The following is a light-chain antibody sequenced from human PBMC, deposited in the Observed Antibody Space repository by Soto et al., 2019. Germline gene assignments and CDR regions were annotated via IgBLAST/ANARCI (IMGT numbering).Light chain of an antibody. CDR2: DAS. Sequence: DTQMTQSPSTLSASVGDRVTITCRARQSISRWLAWYQQKPGKAPKLLIYDASSLESGVPSRFSGSGSGTEFTLTINSLQPDDFATYYCQQYNTFHSFGQGTKVEIK. CDR1: QSISRW. J-gene: IGKJ2*03. CDR3: QQYNTFHS. V-gene: IGKV1-5*01.